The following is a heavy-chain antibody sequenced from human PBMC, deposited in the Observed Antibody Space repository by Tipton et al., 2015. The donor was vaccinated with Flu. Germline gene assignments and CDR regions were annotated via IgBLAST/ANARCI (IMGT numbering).Heavy chain of an antibody. V-gene: IGHV4-59*01. Sequence: TLSLTCTVSSGSISSYYWNWIRQPPGKGLEWIGHIYYTGSTNYSPSLKSRVTISLDKSKKQFSLTLSSVTAADTAFYYCARDNSLIPAALVYWGQGTLVTVSS. CDR3: ARDNSLIPAALVY. CDR1: SGSISSYY. CDR2: IYYTGST. J-gene: IGHJ4*02. D-gene: IGHD2-2*01.